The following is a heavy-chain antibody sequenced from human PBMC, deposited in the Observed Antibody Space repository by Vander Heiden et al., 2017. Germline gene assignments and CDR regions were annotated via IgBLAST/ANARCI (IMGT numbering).Heavy chain of an antibody. D-gene: IGHD4-17*01. CDR2: ISSSSRTI. V-gene: IGHV3-48*02. Sequence: EVQLVEYGGGLVQPGESLRLSYVASGFTFRPYSLNWYGQDPGKGLEWVSYISSSSRTIYYADSVKGRFTIFRDNAKNSLYLQMNSLRDEDTAVYYCARDGRATVVTGGAFDIWGQGTRVTVSS. J-gene: IGHJ3*02. CDR1: GFTFRPYS. CDR3: ARDGRATVVTGGAFDI.